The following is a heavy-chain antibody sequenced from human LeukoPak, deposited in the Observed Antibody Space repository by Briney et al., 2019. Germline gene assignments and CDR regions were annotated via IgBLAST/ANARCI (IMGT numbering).Heavy chain of an antibody. V-gene: IGHV4-34*01. J-gene: IGHJ4*02. CDR1: GGSFSGYY. Sequence: SETLSLTCAVYGGSFSGYYWSWIRQPPGKGLEWIGEINHSGSTNYNPSLKSRVTISVDTSKNQFSLKLSSVTAADTAVYYCARGFGSSGWYATSTLFDYWGQGTLVTVSS. CDR2: INHSGST. CDR3: ARGFGSSGWYATSTLFDY. D-gene: IGHD6-19*01.